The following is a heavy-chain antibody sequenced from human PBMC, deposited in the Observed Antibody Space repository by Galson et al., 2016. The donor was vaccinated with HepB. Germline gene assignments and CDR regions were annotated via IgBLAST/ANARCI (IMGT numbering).Heavy chain of an antibody. CDR3: AKRTSHDYGALLDY. Sequence: SLRLSCAASGFTFRSYAMSWVRQAPGKGLEWVSTMTDSGGSTYYADSVKGRFTISRDNSKNTLFLQMNSLRVEDTAMYYCAKRTSHDYGALLDYWGQGTLVTFSS. V-gene: IGHV3-23*01. CDR2: MTDSGGST. J-gene: IGHJ4*02. D-gene: IGHD4-17*01. CDR1: GFTFRSYA.